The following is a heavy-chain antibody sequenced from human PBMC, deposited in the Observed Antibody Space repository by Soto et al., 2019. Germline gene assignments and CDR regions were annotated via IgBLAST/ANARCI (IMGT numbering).Heavy chain of an antibody. D-gene: IGHD3-9*01. CDR3: ARDRILRYFDWLPQPYYYYGMDV. CDR2: TYYRSKWYN. V-gene: IGHV6-1*01. CDR1: GDSVPSNSAA. Sequence: SQTLSLTCAISGDSVPSNSAAWNWIRQSPSRGLEWLGRTYYRSKWYNDYAVSVKSRITINPDTSKNQFSLQLNSVTPEDTAVYYCARDRILRYFDWLPQPYYYYGMDVWGQGTTVTVSS. J-gene: IGHJ6*02.